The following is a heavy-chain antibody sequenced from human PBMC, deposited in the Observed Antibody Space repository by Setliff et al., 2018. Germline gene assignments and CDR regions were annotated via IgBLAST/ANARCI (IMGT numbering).Heavy chain of an antibody. J-gene: IGHJ6*02. CDR1: GYTFTSYD. V-gene: IGHV1-8*02. CDR3: ARWYYDYVWGSYRLYYYYGMDV. CDR2: MNPNSGNT. Sequence: ASVKVSCKASGYTFTSYDINWVRQATGQGLEWMGWMNPNSGNTGYAQKFQGRVTMTRNTSISTAYMELSSLRSEDTAVYYCARWYYDYVWGSYRLYYYYGMDVWGQGTTVTVSS. D-gene: IGHD3-16*02.